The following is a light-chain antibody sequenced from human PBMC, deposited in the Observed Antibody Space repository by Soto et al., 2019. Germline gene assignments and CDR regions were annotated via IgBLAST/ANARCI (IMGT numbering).Light chain of an antibody. Sequence: DIQMTQSPSSLSASVGDRVTITCRASQGIGNSLAWYQQKPGEVPKLLIYAASTLQSGVPSRFSGSVSGKDFTLIISSLQPEDVAIYYCQKYNSAPRTFGQGTKVEIK. J-gene: IGKJ1*01. CDR3: QKYNSAPRT. V-gene: IGKV1-27*01. CDR1: QGIGNS. CDR2: AAS.